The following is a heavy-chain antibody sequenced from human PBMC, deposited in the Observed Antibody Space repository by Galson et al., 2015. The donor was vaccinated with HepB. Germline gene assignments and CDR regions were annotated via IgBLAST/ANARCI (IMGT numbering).Heavy chain of an antibody. Sequence: SLRLSCAASGFTFDDYAMHWVRQAPGKGLEWVSGIAWNSGNMDYADSVEGRFTISRDNAKNSLYLQMNSLRPEDTALYFCVKSYRRDYWGDFDHWGQGTLVTVSS. D-gene: IGHD3-16*02. CDR1: GFTFDDYA. V-gene: IGHV3-9*01. J-gene: IGHJ4*02. CDR3: VKSYRRDYWGDFDH. CDR2: IAWNSGNM.